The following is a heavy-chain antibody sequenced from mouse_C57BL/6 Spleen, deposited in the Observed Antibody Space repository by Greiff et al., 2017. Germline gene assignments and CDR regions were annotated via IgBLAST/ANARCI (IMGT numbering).Heavy chain of an antibody. V-gene: IGHV6-3*01. CDR1: GFTFSNYW. CDR3: TDQYAWFAY. Sequence: EVKLVESGGGLVQPGGSMKLSCVASGFTFSNYWMNWVRQSPEKGLEWVAQIRLKSDNYATHYAESVKGRFTISRDDSKSSVYLQMNNLRAEDTGIYYCTDQYAWFAYWGQGTLVTVSA. CDR2: IRLKSDNYAT. J-gene: IGHJ3*01.